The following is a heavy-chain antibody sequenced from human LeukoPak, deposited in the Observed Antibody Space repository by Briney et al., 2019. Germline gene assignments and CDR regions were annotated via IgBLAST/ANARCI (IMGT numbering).Heavy chain of an antibody. J-gene: IGHJ4*02. CDR3: AKDKISKSTAAEGFDY. CDR1: GFTFSSYA. CDR2: INVAGDRT. D-gene: IGHD6-13*01. Sequence: GGSLRLSCTASGFTFSSYAMSWVRPAPGKGLEWVPGINVAGDRTYYADSVKGRFTISRDNSRNTLYLQMNSLRTEDTALYYCAKDKISKSTAAEGFDYWGQGTLVTVSS. V-gene: IGHV3-23*01.